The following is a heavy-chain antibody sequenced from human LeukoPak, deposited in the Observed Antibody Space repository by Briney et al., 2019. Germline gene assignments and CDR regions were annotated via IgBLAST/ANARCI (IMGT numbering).Heavy chain of an antibody. D-gene: IGHD2-15*01. V-gene: IGHV3-53*01. J-gene: IGHJ4*02. CDR2: IYSGGST. CDR3: ARQRRYCSGTNCYSGHDY. Sequence: GGSLRLSCAASGFTVSSNYMSWGRLAPPKGLERVSIIYSGGSTYYADSVKGRFTISRDNSKNTLYLQMNSLRVEDTAVYYCARQRRYCSGTNCYSGHDYWGQGTLVTVSS. CDR1: GFTVSSNY.